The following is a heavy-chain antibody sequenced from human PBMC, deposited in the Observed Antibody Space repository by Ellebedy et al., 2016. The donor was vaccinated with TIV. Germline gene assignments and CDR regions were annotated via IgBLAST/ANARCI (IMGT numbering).Heavy chain of an antibody. Sequence: GESLKISCAASGFTFSSNWMHWVRQAPGKGLVWVSRINSDGSRSTYADSVKGRFTISRDNAKNTLYLQMNSLRAEDTAVYYCARDGIVGAPTEYYFDSWGQGTLVTVSS. J-gene: IGHJ4*02. V-gene: IGHV3-74*01. D-gene: IGHD1-26*01. CDR1: GFTFSSNW. CDR2: INSDGSRS. CDR3: ARDGIVGAPTEYYFDS.